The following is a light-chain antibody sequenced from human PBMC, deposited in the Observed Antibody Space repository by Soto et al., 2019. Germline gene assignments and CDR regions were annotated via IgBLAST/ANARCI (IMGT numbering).Light chain of an antibody. CDR2: NNN. V-gene: IGLV1-44*01. CDR1: SSNIGTNA. CDR3: ESWDDSLSGYV. Sequence: QSVLTQPPSASGTPGQRVTISCSGGSSNIGTNAVHWYQQLPGTAPKLLIYNNNHRPSGVPDRFSGSKSGTSASLAISGLQAEDEADYYCESWDDSLSGYVFGTGTKLTVL. J-gene: IGLJ1*01.